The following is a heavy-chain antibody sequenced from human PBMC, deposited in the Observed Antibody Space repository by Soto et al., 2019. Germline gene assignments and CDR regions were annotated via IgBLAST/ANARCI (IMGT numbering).Heavy chain of an antibody. CDR3: TTAAGTQYYYYYNLDV. V-gene: IGHV3-15*07. Sequence: EVQLVESGGGLVKPGGSLRLSCAASGFTFSNAYMNWVRQAPAKGLEWVGRIKTKADGGATDYAAPVRDRFTISRDDSKNTLYLQMNSLKTEDTAVYYCTTAAGTQYYYYYNLDVWGQGATVAVSS. CDR2: IKTKADGGAT. CDR1: GFTFSNAY. D-gene: IGHD1-1*01. J-gene: IGHJ6*03.